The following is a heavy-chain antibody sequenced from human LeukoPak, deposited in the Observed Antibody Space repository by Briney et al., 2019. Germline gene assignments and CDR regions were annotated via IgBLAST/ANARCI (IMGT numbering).Heavy chain of an antibody. D-gene: IGHD3-10*01. CDR2: IYYSGGT. Sequence: SETLSLTCTVSGGSINDASWNWIRKPPGQGLEWIGYIYYSGGTNYNPSLNSRVTISLDTSKNQFSLKLSSVTAADTAVYYCARVGTYYRSLDCWGQGTLVTVSS. J-gene: IGHJ4*02. V-gene: IGHV4-59*01. CDR3: ARVGTYYRSLDC. CDR1: GGSINDAS.